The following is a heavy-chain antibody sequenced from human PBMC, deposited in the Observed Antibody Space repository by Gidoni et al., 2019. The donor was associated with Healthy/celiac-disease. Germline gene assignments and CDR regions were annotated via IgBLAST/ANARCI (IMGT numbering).Heavy chain of an antibody. CDR3: ARVSLWVY. V-gene: IGHV3-48*02. Sequence: EVQLVESGGGLVQPGGSLGLSCAASGFTFSSYSMNWFRQPRGKGLVWVSYIISSSSTIYYADSVNGRFTIFRDNAKNSLYLQMNSLRDEDTAVYYCARVSLWVYWGQGTLVTVSS. D-gene: IGHD3-10*01. CDR1: GFTFSSYS. CDR2: IISSSSTI. J-gene: IGHJ4*02.